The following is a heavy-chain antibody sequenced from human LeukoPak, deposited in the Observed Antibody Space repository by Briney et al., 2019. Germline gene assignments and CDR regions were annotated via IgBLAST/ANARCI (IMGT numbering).Heavy chain of an antibody. D-gene: IGHD5-18*01. CDR1: GFTVGDHA. J-gene: IGHJ6*02. CDR3: SRGPIQLWVHNGMDV. Sequence: GGSLRLSCTTSGFTVGDHAMTWVRQAPGKGLEWVGFMRSNAYRGTTEYAASVEGRFTIPRDDSKSVVYLQMNSLKSEDTAVYYCSRGPIQLWVHNGMDVWGQGTTVTVSS. V-gene: IGHV3-49*04. CDR2: MRSNAYRGTT.